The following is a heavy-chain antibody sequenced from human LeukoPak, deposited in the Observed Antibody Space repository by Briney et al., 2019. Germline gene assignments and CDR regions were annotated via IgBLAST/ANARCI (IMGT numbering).Heavy chain of an antibody. V-gene: IGHV4-4*02. CDR3: AREGGPYRPLDY. CDR2: VNLQGSS. Sequence: PSGTLSLTCGVSGGSITNTNYWTWVRQPPGKGLEWIGEVNLQGSSNYNPSLMGRVAISVDTSENHISLQLTSVTAADTAVYYCAREGGPYRPLDYSGQGTLVTVSS. J-gene: IGHJ4*02. CDR1: GGSITNTNY.